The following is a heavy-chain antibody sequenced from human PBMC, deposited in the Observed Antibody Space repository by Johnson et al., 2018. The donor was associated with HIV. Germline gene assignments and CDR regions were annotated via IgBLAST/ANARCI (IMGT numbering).Heavy chain of an antibody. CDR1: GFTFSSYW. V-gene: IGHV3-7*02. J-gene: IGHJ3*02. Sequence: EVQLVESGGGLVQPGGSLRLSCAASGFTFSSYWMSWVRQAPGKGLEWVAVISYDGHNKYYVDSVKGRFTISRDNAKNSLYLQMTSLRAEDTAVYYCARGRGYYYDSGPDAFDIWGQGTMVTVSS. D-gene: IGHD3-22*01. CDR3: ARGRGYYYDSGPDAFDI. CDR2: ISYDGHNK.